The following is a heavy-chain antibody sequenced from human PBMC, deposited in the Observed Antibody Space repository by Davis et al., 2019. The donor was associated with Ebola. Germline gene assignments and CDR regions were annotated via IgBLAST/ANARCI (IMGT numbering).Heavy chain of an antibody. CDR2: IKQDGSDT. J-gene: IGHJ5*02. CDR3: AKDSGWQMSP. D-gene: IGHD6-25*01. V-gene: IGHV3-7*01. Sequence: GESLKISCAASGFNFNDYYMSWIRQAPGRGLEWVAKIKQDGSDTYYLASVKGRFTISRDNAKNSLYLEINSLRAEDTAVYYCAKDSGWQMSPWGQGTLVAVSS. CDR1: GFNFNDYY.